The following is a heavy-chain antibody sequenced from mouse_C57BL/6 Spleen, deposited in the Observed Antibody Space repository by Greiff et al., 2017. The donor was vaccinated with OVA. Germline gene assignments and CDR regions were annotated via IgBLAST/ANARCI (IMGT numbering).Heavy chain of an antibody. CDR2: IYPGDGDT. CDR1: GYAFSSSW. Sequence: VQLQQSGPELVKPGASVKISCKASGYAFSSSWMNWVKQRPGKGLEWIGRIYPGDGDTNYNGKFKGKATLTADKSSSTAYMQLSSLTSEDSAVYFCERWALDAPFAYWGQGTLVTVSA. V-gene: IGHV1-82*01. CDR3: ERWALDAPFAY. J-gene: IGHJ3*01.